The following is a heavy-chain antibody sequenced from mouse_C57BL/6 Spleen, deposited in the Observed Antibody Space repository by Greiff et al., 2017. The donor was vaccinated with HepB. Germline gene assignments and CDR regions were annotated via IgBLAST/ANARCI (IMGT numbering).Heavy chain of an antibody. Sequence: QVQLQQSGAELVKPGASVKISCKASGYAFSSYWMNWVKQRPGKGLEWIGQIYPGDGDTNYNGKFKGKATLTADKSSSTAYMQLSSLTSEDPAVYFCARRRGGYDVGFDVWGTGTTVTVSS. CDR3: ARRRGGYDVGFDV. V-gene: IGHV1-80*01. D-gene: IGHD2-2*01. J-gene: IGHJ1*03. CDR1: GYAFSSYW. CDR2: IYPGDGDT.